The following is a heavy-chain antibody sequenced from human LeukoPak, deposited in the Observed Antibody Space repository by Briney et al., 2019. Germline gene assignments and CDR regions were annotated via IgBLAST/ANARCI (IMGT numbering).Heavy chain of an antibody. V-gene: IGHV3-23*01. Sequence: GGSLRLSCAASRFTFSNYWMTWVRQAPGKGLEWVSAITATSSSTHDADSVQGRFTISRDNSKNTLYLQMNSLRPEDTAIYYCAKLFESGTYNNFFHYWGQGTLVTVFS. CDR2: ITATSSST. CDR3: AKLFESGTYNNFFHY. CDR1: RFTFSNYW. D-gene: IGHD3-10*01. J-gene: IGHJ4*02.